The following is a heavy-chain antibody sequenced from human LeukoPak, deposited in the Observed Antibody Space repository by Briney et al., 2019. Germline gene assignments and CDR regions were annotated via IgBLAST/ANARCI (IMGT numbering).Heavy chain of an antibody. J-gene: IGHJ4*02. Sequence: PSETLSLTCTVSGGSITSYYWSWFRQPPGKGLEFIGYIFYTGSTNYNPSLKSRVTISVDTSKNQFSLKLSSVTAADTAVYYCASSIVGATGRYFDYWGQGTLVTVSS. V-gene: IGHV4-59*08. D-gene: IGHD1-26*01. CDR1: GGSITSYY. CDR3: ASSIVGATGRYFDY. CDR2: IFYTGST.